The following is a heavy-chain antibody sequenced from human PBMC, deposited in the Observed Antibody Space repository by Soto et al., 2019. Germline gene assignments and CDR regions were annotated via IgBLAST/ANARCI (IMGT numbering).Heavy chain of an antibody. D-gene: IGHD3-16*01. CDR2: VYYSGDK. CDR1: GGSLSSGGYY. V-gene: IGHV4-31*03. CDR3: AYLRGFTVHPGD. J-gene: IGHJ4*02. Sequence: QVLLQESGPRLVKASETLSLTCTVSGGSLSSGGYYWSWIRQLPGQGLEWIGYVYYSGDKYYNPSLKSRLTISRDTSTNQFSLKLTSVTAADTAVYFCAYLRGFTVHPGDWGQGALVTVSS.